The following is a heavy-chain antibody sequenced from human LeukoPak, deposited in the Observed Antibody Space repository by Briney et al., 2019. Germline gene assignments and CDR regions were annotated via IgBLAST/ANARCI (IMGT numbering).Heavy chain of an antibody. CDR3: AKVSGGGLYYDGMDV. CDR1: GFTFNNYA. V-gene: IGHV3-23*01. J-gene: IGHJ6*02. Sequence: GGSLRLSCAASGFTFNNYAMNWVHQAPGKGLEWVSVISGSGGTTYYADSVKGRFTISRDSSKNTLYLQMNSLRAEDTAVYYCAKVSGGGLYYDGMDVWGQGTTVTVSS. D-gene: IGHD1-14*01. CDR2: ISGSGGTT.